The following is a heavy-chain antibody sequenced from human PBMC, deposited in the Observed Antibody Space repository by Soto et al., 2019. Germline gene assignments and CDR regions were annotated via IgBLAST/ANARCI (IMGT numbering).Heavy chain of an antibody. CDR2: ISYDGSNK. CDR1: GFTFSSYG. J-gene: IGHJ6*02. V-gene: IGHV3-30*18. CDR3: AKDVLRFLEWLAFYGMDV. D-gene: IGHD3-3*01. Sequence: QVQLVESGGGVVQPGRSLRLSCAASGFTFSSYGMHWVRQAPGNGLEWVAVISYDGSNKYYADSVKGRFTISRDNSKNTLYLQMNSLRAEETAVYYCAKDVLRFLEWLAFYGMDVWGQGTTVTVSS.